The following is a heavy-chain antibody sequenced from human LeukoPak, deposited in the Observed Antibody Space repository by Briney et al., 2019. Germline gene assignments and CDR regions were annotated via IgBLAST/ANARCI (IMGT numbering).Heavy chain of an antibody. D-gene: IGHD3/OR15-3a*01. J-gene: IGHJ4*02. CDR1: GGSISSGSYY. CDR3: ARTPRGLVVDY. CDR2: IYTSGST. Sequence: SETLSLTCTVSGGSISSGSYYGSWIRQPAGKGLEWIGRIYTSGSTNYNPSLKSRVTISVDTSKNQFSLKLSSVTAADTAVYYCARTPRGLVVDYWGQGTLVTVSS. V-gene: IGHV4-61*02.